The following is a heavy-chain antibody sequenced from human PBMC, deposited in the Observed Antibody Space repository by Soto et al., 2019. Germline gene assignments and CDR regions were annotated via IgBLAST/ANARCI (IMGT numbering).Heavy chain of an antibody. V-gene: IGHV2-5*01. CDR3: AHSRCGGDCLQSYPSHYYYGMDV. CDR2: IFWYDDK. J-gene: IGHJ6*02. CDR1: GFSLSTSGVS. Sequence: QITLKESGPTLVKPTQTLTLTCTFSGFSLSTSGVSVGWIRQPPGKALEWLALIFWYDDKRSSPSLKGRLTLTKDTSKNQVVLRMTNMDPVDTATYYCAHSRCGGDCLQSYPSHYYYGMDVWGQGTTVTVSS. D-gene: IGHD2-21*02.